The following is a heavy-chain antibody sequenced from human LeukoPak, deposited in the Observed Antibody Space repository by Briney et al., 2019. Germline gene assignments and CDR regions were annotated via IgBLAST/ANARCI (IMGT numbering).Heavy chain of an antibody. J-gene: IGHJ4*02. CDR1: GFTFSSYA. Sequence: PGGSLRLSCAASGFTFSSYAMHWVRQAPGKGLEWVAVISYDGSNKYYADSVKGRFTISRDNSKNTLYLQMNSLRAEDTAVYYCARSPLHYWGQGTLVTVSS. D-gene: IGHD2-21*01. CDR2: ISYDGSNK. CDR3: ARSPLHY. V-gene: IGHV3-30*01.